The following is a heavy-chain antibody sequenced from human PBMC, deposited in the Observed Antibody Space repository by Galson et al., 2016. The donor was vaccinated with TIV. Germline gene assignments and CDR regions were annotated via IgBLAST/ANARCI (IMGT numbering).Heavy chain of an antibody. CDR2: IDWDDDK. Sequence: PALVKPTQTLTLTCTFSGFSLNTDGICVNWIRQPPGKALEWLARIDWDDDKSYSPSLKTRPTISKDTSKNQVVLTMTNVDPVDTATYYCARISGYYDSSGHYIPRSFDYWGQGSLVTVAS. CDR1: GFSLNTDGIC. CDR3: ARISGYYDSSGHYIPRSFDY. D-gene: IGHD3-22*01. V-gene: IGHV2-70*11. J-gene: IGHJ4*02.